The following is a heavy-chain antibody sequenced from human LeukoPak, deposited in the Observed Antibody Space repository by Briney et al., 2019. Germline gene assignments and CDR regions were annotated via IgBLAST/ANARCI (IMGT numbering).Heavy chain of an antibody. CDR1: GGSFSDYY. CDR3: ARVLMTKPYLAPTFDY. J-gene: IGHJ4*02. D-gene: IGHD1-14*01. V-gene: IGHV4-34*01. Sequence: PSETLSLTCAVYGGSFSDYYWSWIRQSPGKGLEWIGEINHSGSTNYNPSLKSRVAILVDTSKNQFSLKLSSVTAADTAVYYCARVLMTKPYLAPTFDYWGQGTLVTVSS. CDR2: INHSGST.